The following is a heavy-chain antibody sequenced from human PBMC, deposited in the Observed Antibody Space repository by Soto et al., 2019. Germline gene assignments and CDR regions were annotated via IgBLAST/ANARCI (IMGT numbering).Heavy chain of an antibody. Sequence: LRLSCAASGFTFRSFTMNWVRQAPGKGLEWVSTISSNSAYIYYTDALRGRFTISRDNAKNSLHLQMNSLRAKDTAVYYCTRDASRDSSARGWFDPWGPGTLVTVSS. CDR1: GFTFRSFT. D-gene: IGHD6-13*01. J-gene: IGHJ5*02. V-gene: IGHV3-21*01. CDR3: TRDASRDSSARGWFDP. CDR2: ISSNSAYI.